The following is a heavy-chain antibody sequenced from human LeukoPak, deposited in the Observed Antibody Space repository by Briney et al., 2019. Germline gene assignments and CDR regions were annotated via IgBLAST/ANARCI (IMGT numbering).Heavy chain of an antibody. CDR1: GFTFSSYG. D-gene: IGHD4-17*01. CDR3: ARGKSNYGDYVDY. Sequence: PGGTLRLSCAASGFTFSSYGMSWVRQAPGKGLEWVSSISSSSSYIYYADSVKGRFTISRDNAKNSLYLQMNSLRAEDTAVYYCARGKSNYGDYVDYWGQGTLVTVSS. V-gene: IGHV3-21*01. J-gene: IGHJ4*02. CDR2: ISSSSSYI.